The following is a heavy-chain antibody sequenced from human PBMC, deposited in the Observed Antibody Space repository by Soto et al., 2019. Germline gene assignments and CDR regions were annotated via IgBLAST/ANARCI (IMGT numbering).Heavy chain of an antibody. CDR2: ISYSGST. CDR3: ARDRAHFYESSGRLDL. D-gene: IGHD3-22*01. CDR1: GDSMNNADYF. J-gene: IGHJ4*02. V-gene: IGHV4-30-4*01. Sequence: LSLTCSVSGDSMNNADYFRTWIRQPPGKGLQWIGYISYSGSTFYNPSLKTRLTMSVDTSKKQFSVRLRSVTAADTAVYYCARDRAHFYESSGRLDLWGQGMLVTVS.